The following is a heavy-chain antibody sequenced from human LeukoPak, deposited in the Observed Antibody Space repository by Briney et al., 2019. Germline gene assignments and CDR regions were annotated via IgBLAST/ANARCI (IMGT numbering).Heavy chain of an antibody. Sequence: GASVTVSCKASGYAFTSYDINWVRQATGQGLEWMGWMNPNSGNTGYAQKFQGRVTMTRNTSISTAYMELSSLRSEDTAVYYCARAPYSSGWYGVDYWGQGTLVTVSS. V-gene: IGHV1-8*01. J-gene: IGHJ4*02. CDR3: ARAPYSSGWYGVDY. D-gene: IGHD6-19*01. CDR2: MNPNSGNT. CDR1: GYAFTSYD.